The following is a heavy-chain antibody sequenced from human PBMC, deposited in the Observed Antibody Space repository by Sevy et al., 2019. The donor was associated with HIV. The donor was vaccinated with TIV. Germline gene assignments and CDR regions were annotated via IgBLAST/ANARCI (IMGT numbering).Heavy chain of an antibody. CDR3: ARDRKVLLVVYAIPFDAFDI. V-gene: IGHV3-30*02. Sequence: GGSLRLSCTASGFTFSNHAMHWVRQGPGKGPEWVAFIRNDGSHEYYADSVKGRFTISGDNSKNTLYLQMNSLRPEDTAVYYYARDRKVLLVVYAIPFDAFDIWGQGTMVTVSS. D-gene: IGHD2-8*02. J-gene: IGHJ3*02. CDR1: GFTFSNHA. CDR2: IRNDGSHE.